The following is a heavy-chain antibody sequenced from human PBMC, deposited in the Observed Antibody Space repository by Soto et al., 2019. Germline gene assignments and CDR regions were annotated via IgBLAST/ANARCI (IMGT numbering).Heavy chain of an antibody. J-gene: IGHJ4*02. D-gene: IGHD3-22*01. Sequence: SETLSLTCTVSGGSISSGGYYWSWIRQHPGKGLEWIGYIYYSGSTYYSPSLKSRVTISVDTSKNQFSLKLSSVTAADTAVYYCARSVAMIVVGFDYWGQGTLVTVSS. CDR2: IYYSGST. CDR3: ARSVAMIVVGFDY. CDR1: GGSISSGGYY. V-gene: IGHV4-31*03.